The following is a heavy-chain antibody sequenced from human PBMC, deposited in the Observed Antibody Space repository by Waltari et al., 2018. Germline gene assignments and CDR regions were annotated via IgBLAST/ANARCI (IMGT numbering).Heavy chain of an antibody. J-gene: IGHJ3*01. CDR2: MNPYTGAT. D-gene: IGHD3-9*01. CDR1: GYTFTAYT. V-gene: IGHV1-2*06. Sequence: VQLEQSGAEVRKPGASMKISCKASGYTFTAYTIHWVRQAPGQGLEWGGRMNPYTGATTYAKRFQGRGTMPRDTAITTAYMDLTNLTSDDTAAYFGARDEIDVLATLYACDVWGQGTMVTVSS. CDR3: ARDEIDVLATLYACDV.